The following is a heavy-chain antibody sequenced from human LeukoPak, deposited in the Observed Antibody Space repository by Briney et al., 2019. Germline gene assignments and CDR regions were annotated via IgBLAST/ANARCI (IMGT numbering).Heavy chain of an antibody. CDR2: IYYDGST. J-gene: IGHJ6*02. CDR1: GGSISSYY. Sequence: SETLSLTCTVSGGSISSYYWSWIRQPPGKGLEWIGYIYYDGSTNYNSSLKSRVTISVDTSKNQFSLKLSSVTAADMAVYYCARRITMVRGGAPYYYYGMDVWGQGTTVTVSS. V-gene: IGHV4-59*08. D-gene: IGHD3-10*01. CDR3: ARRITMVRGGAPYYYYGMDV.